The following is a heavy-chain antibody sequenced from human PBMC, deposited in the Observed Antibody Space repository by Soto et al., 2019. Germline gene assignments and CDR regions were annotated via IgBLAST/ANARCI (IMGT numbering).Heavy chain of an antibody. CDR1: GGSFSGYY. J-gene: IGHJ5*02. V-gene: IGHV4-34*01. CDR2: INHSGST. CDR3: ARSTWNWFDP. Sequence: QVQLQQWGAGLLKPSETLSLTCAVYGGSFSGYYWSWIRQPPGKGLEWIGEINHSGSTNYNPSLKSRVTISVDTSKNHFTLKLSSVTAADTAVYYCARSTWNWFDPWGQGNLVTVS.